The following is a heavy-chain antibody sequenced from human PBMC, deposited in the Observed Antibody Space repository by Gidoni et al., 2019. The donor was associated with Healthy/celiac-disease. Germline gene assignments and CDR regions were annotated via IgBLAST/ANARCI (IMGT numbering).Heavy chain of an antibody. CDR1: GGSFSGYY. J-gene: IGHJ6*02. CDR3: ARGRGSTAMVVYYYYYGMDV. Sequence: QVQLQQWGAGLLKPSETLSLTCAVYGGSFSGYYWSWIRQPPGKGLEWIGEINHSGSTNYNPSLKSRVTISVDTSKNQFSLKLSSVTAADTAVYYCARGRGSTAMVVYYYYYGMDVWGQGTTVTVSS. CDR2: INHSGST. V-gene: IGHV4-34*01. D-gene: IGHD5-18*01.